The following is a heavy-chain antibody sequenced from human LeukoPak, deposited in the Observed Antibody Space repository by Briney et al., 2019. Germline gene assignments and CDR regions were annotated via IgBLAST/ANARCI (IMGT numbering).Heavy chain of an antibody. CDR1: GFTFSNYA. D-gene: IGHD4-17*01. J-gene: IGHJ1*01. CDR2: ISGSGGRT. CDR3: AKDSNGDYGVEYFQH. V-gene: IGHV3-23*01. Sequence: GGSLRLSCAASGFTFSNYAMSWVRQAPGKGLEWVSAISGSGGRTYYADSVKGRFTIYRDNSKNTLNLQMNSLGAEDTAVYYCAKDSNGDYGVEYFQHWGQGTLVTVSS.